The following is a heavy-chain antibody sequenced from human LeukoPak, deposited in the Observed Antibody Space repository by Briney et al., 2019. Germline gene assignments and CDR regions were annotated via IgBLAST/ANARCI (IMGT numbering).Heavy chain of an antibody. CDR2: ITNNGDNT. V-gene: IGHV3-64*01. CDR3: ARVGDKGAFDY. CDR1: GFTFSSYA. J-gene: IGHJ4*02. Sequence: PGGSLRLSCAASGFTFSSYAMRWVRQAPGKRLEYVSAITNNGDNTYYANSVKGRFIISRDNSKNTLYLQMGSLRAEDMAVYYCARVGDKGAFDYWGQGTLVTVSS. D-gene: IGHD3-16*01.